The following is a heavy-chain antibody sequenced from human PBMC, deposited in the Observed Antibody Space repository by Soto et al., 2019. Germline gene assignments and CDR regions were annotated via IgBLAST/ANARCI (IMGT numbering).Heavy chain of an antibody. V-gene: IGHV4-59*01. Sequence: QVQLQESGPGLVKPSETLSLTCTVSGGSISSYYWSWIRQPPGKGLEWIGYIYYSGSTNYNPTLKSRVTISVDTSKNQFSLKLSSVTAADTAVYYCARRQEYFDHWGQGTLVT. CDR3: ARRQEYFDH. J-gene: IGHJ4*02. CDR1: GGSISSYY. CDR2: IYYSGST.